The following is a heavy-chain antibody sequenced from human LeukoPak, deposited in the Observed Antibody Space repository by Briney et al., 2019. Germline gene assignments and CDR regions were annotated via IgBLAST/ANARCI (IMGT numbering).Heavy chain of an antibody. CDR2: INSSSSSI. Sequence: PGGSLTLSCSASGFTINSYSMMWVRPAPGKGLEGVSCINSSSSSIYYADSVKGRLTISRDNAKNSLYLQMNSLRAEDTAVYYCARETQYYDFWSGYYPYYFDYWGQGTLVTVSS. CDR3: ARETQYYDFWSGYYPYYFDY. D-gene: IGHD3-3*01. CDR1: GFTINSYS. J-gene: IGHJ4*02. V-gene: IGHV3-48*01.